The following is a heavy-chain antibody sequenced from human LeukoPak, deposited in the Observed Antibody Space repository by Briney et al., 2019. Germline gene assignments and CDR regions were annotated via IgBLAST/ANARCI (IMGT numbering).Heavy chain of an antibody. J-gene: IGHJ4*02. CDR3: ARDLDTSYFDY. CDR2: INHSGST. V-gene: IGHV4-34*01. Sequence: SETLSLTCAVYGGSFSGCYWSWIRQPPGKGLEWIGEINHSGSTYYNPSLKSRVTISVDRSKNQFSLKLSSVTAADTAVYYCARDLDTSYFDYWGQGTLVTVSS. D-gene: IGHD5-18*01. CDR1: GGSFSGCY.